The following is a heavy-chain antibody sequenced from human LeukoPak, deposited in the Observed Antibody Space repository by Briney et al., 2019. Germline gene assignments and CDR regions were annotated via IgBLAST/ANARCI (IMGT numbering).Heavy chain of an antibody. Sequence: SETLSLTCGVSGDSLSGHYWNWLRNSPGQGLEWIGEVSHSGTTSYNPSLKSRVSMSVDTSKSQFSLTLRSVTAADTAVYYCARAIVVDYDDYTLSTDHYYYYLDVWGKGTTVTVSS. D-gene: IGHD4-17*01. CDR3: ARAIVVDYDDYTLSTDHYYYYLDV. CDR1: GDSLSGHY. CDR2: VSHSGTT. J-gene: IGHJ6*03. V-gene: IGHV4-34*01.